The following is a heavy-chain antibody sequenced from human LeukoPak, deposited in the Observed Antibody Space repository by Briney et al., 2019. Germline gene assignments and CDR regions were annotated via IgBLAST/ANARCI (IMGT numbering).Heavy chain of an antibody. CDR1: GLTFSTFA. V-gene: IGHV3-23*01. CDR3: VRHAHYEFRSFFTNSFDL. CDR2: ISDSGAST. Sequence: GGSLRLSCAASGLTFSTFAMNWVPPAPGKGLEWVSDISDSGASTYYGDPARGRFTISRDTYKHTLYLKRNTSRVADTCVSHSVRHAHYEFRSFFTNSFDLWGQGTLVTVSS. D-gene: IGHD3-3*01. J-gene: IGHJ5*02.